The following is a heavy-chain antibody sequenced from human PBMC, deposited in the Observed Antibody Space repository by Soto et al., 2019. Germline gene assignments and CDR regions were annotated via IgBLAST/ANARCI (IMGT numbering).Heavy chain of an antibody. J-gene: IGHJ1*01. Sequence: QVQLVQSGAEVKKPGASVKVSCKASGYTFTSYGISWVRQAPGQGLEWMGWISAYNGNTNYAQKLQGRVTMTTDTSTSTAYMELRSLRADDTAVYYCVTDVSRAVAGAFQHWGQGTLVTVSS. CDR3: VTDVSRAVAGAFQH. D-gene: IGHD6-19*01. V-gene: IGHV1-18*01. CDR1: GYTFTSYG. CDR2: ISAYNGNT.